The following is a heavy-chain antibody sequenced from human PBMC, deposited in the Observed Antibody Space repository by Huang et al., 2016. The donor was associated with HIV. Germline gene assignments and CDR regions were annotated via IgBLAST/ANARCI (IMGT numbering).Heavy chain of an antibody. V-gene: IGHV4-39*01. CDR2: VDQSGST. J-gene: IGHJ4*02. D-gene: IGHD6-13*01. CDR3: ASQHIGAAATWF. Sequence: QLQLQESGPGQVKPSETLSLTCTVSGDFISSTNYYWGWIRQSPGKGLGWVGSVDQSGSTNYSPSLKRRVTLSVDTSRNQFSLRLNSVTAADTAVYYCASQHIGAAATWFWGRGTQVAVSS. CDR1: GDFISSTNYY.